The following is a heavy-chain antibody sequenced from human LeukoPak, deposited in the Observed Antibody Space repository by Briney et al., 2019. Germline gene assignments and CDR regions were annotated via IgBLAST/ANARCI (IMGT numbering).Heavy chain of an antibody. J-gene: IGHJ5*02. CDR3: ARDTGRSWYNWFDP. CDR1: GGSISSYY. D-gene: IGHD2-15*01. CDR2: IYTSGST. Sequence: SETLSLTCTVSGGSISSYYWSWIRQPAGKGLEWIGRIYTSGSTNYNPSLKSRVTMSVDTSKNQFSVKLSSVTAADTAVYYCARDTGRSWYNWFDPWGQGTLVTVSS. V-gene: IGHV4-4*07.